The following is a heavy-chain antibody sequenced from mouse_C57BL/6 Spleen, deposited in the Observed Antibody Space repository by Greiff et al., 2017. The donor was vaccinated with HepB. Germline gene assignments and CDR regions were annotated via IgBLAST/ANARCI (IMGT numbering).Heavy chain of an antibody. Sequence: EVKVEESGPGLVKPSQSLSLTCSVTGYSITSGYYWNWIRQFPGNKLEWMGYISYDGSNNYNPSLKNRISITRDTSKNQFFLKLNSVTTEDTATYYCARNYGSSYLYAMDYWGQGTSVTVSS. D-gene: IGHD1-1*01. CDR1: GYSITSGYY. V-gene: IGHV3-6*01. J-gene: IGHJ4*01. CDR3: ARNYGSSYLYAMDY. CDR2: ISYDGSN.